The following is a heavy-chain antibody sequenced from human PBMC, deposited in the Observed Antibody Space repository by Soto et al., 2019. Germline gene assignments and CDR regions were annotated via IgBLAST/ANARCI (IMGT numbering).Heavy chain of an antibody. CDR1: GGTFSSYA. Sequence: SVKVSCKASGGTFSSYAISWVRQAPGQGLEWMGGIIPILGTANYAQKFQGRVTITADESTSTAYMELSSLRSEDTAVYYCASGKSWGRKPLNWFDPWGQGTLVTVSS. D-gene: IGHD7-27*01. V-gene: IGHV1-69*13. CDR3: ASGKSWGRKPLNWFDP. J-gene: IGHJ5*02. CDR2: IIPILGTA.